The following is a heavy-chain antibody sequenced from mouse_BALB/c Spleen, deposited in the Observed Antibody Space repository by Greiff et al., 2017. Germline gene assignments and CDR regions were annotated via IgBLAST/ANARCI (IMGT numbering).Heavy chain of an antibody. CDR2: INPYNGDT. V-gene: IGHV1-20*02. CDR1: GYSFTGYF. Sequence: VQLQQSGPELVKPGASVKISCKASGYSFTGYFMNWVMQSHGKSLEWIGRINPYNGDTFYNQKFKGKATLTVDKSSTTAHMELRSLASEDAAVYYCERSDGICDGYYSLAYWGQGTLVTVS. J-gene: IGHJ3*01. D-gene: IGHD2-3*01. CDR3: ERSDGICDGYYSLAY.